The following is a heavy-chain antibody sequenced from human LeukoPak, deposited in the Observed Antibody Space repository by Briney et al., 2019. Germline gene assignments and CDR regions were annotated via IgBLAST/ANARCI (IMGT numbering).Heavy chain of an antibody. CDR2: IKQDGSEK. D-gene: IGHD5-18*01. Sequence: GGSLRLSCAASGFTFSSYWMSWVRQAPGKGLEWVANIKQDGSEKYYVDSVKGRFTISRDNAKNSLYLQMNSLRAEDTAVYYCARESRGYSYGYVSYYYGMDVWGQGTTVTVSS. CDR3: ARESRGYSYGYVSYYYGMDV. J-gene: IGHJ6*02. V-gene: IGHV3-7*01. CDR1: GFTFSSYW.